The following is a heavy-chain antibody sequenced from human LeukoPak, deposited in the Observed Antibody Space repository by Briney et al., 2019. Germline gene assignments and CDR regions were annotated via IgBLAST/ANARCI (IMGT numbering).Heavy chain of an antibody. J-gene: IGHJ4*02. CDR3: AKAKGVIQLWPRGLFDY. V-gene: IGHV3-30*02. D-gene: IGHD5-18*01. Sequence: GGSLRLSCAASGFTFSSYGMHWVRQAPGKGLEWVAVIRYDGSNKYYADSVKGRFTISRDNSKNTLYLQMNSLRAEDTAVYYCAKAKGVIQLWPRGLFDYWGQGTLVTVSS. CDR2: IRYDGSNK. CDR1: GFTFSSYG.